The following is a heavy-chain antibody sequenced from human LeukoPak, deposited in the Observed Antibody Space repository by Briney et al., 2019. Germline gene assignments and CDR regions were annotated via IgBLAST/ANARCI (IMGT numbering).Heavy chain of an antibody. CDR1: GYTFTGYY. Sequence: ASVKVSCKASGYTFTGYYMHWVRQAPGQGLEWMGWINPNSGNTGYAQKFQGRVTMTRNTSISTAYMELSSLRSEDTAVYYCARGRLNGILTGYYTGYYFDYWGQGTLVTVSS. V-gene: IGHV1-8*02. CDR2: INPNSGNT. J-gene: IGHJ4*02. CDR3: ARGRLNGILTGYYTGYYFDY. D-gene: IGHD3-9*01.